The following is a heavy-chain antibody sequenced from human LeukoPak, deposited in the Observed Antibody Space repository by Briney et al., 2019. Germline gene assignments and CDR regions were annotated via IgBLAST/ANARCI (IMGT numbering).Heavy chain of an antibody. Sequence: PGGSLRLSCAASGFTFSSYAMSWVRQAPGKGLEWVSTITGRTYYADSVKGRFTVSRDNSKNILYLQMSSLRADDTAVYYCAKAFRDYDSSWYSAFDIWGQGTMVTVSS. CDR1: GFTFSSYA. CDR2: ITGRT. D-gene: IGHD6-13*01. CDR3: AKAFRDYDSSWYSAFDI. J-gene: IGHJ3*02. V-gene: IGHV3-23*01.